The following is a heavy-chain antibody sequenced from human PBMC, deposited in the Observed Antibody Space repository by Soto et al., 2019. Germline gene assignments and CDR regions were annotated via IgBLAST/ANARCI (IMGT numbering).Heavy chain of an antibody. J-gene: IGHJ4*02. V-gene: IGHV4-59*01. CDR1: GVSISAYY. CDR3: ARDYGYNSGWFPFDY. D-gene: IGHD6-19*01. CDR2: IDAVGST. Sequence: PSETLSLTCTVSGVSISAYYWSWIRQPPGKGLEWIGYIDAVGSTDYNPSLNSRVTIATDRSKNQFLLQLTSVTAAETAVYYCARDYGYNSGWFPFDYWGQRTLVTVSS.